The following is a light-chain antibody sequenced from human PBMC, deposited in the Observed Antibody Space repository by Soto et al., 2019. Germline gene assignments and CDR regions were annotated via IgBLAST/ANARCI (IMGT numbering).Light chain of an antibody. J-gene: IGKJ4*01. CDR2: GAS. V-gene: IGKV3-11*01. CDR1: QSVSSN. Sequence: IVFTPSPGTLFLSPGGRGTPFLRASQSVSSNLAWYQQKPGQAPSLLIYGASTRATGTPARFSGSGSGTDFTLTISSLEPEDFAVYYCQQRSNWPDSFGGGTKVDIK. CDR3: QQRSNWPDS.